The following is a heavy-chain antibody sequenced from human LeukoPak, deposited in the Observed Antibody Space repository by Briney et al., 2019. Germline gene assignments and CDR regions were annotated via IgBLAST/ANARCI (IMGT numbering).Heavy chain of an antibody. V-gene: IGHV3-21*01. Sequence: GGSLRLSCAASGFIFSSYTMHWVRQAPGKGLEWVSSISTGNSYIYYADSVKGRFTISRDNAKNSLYLQMNSLRAEDTAVYYCAREWGITAAGIEDWGQGTLVTASS. CDR3: AREWGITAAGIED. J-gene: IGHJ4*02. CDR1: GFIFSSYT. CDR2: ISTGNSYI. D-gene: IGHD6-13*01.